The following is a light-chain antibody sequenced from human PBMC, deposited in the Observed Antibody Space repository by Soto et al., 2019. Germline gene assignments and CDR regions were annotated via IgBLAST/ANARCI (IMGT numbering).Light chain of an antibody. J-gene: IGLJ3*02. CDR3: SSYASSNSSSLV. CDR2: EVT. CDR1: SSDVGGYNY. Sequence: QSVLTQPPSASGSPGQSVTISCTGTSSDVGGYNYVSWYQQYPGRAPKLMIYEVTKRPSGVPDRFSGSKSGNTASLTVSGFQAEDEADYDCSSYASSNSSSLVFGGGTKLTVL. V-gene: IGLV2-8*01.